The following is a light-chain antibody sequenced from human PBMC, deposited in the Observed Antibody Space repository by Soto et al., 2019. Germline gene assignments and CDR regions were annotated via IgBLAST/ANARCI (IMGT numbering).Light chain of an antibody. Sequence: DIQMTQSPSTLSASVGDRVTITCRASQSISWWLAWYQQKPGKAPKLLIYKASTLDSGVPSRFSGSGSGTEFPLTISILQPDDIGTYFCQQYSSPWTFGQGTKVEIK. CDR1: QSISWW. CDR2: KAS. V-gene: IGKV1-5*03. CDR3: QQYSSPWT. J-gene: IGKJ1*01.